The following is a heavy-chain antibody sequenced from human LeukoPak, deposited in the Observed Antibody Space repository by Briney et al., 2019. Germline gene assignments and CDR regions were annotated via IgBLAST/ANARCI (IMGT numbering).Heavy chain of an antibody. CDR3: AGGGIAEAANY. CDR1: GFTFSSYG. CDR2: ISYDGSNK. J-gene: IGHJ4*02. D-gene: IGHD6-19*01. Sequence: GRSLRLSCAASGFTFSSYGMHWVRQAPGKGLEWVAVISYDGSNKYYADSVKGRFTISRDNSKNTLYLQMNSLRAEDTAVYYCAGGGIAEAANYWGQGTLVTVSS. V-gene: IGHV3-30*03.